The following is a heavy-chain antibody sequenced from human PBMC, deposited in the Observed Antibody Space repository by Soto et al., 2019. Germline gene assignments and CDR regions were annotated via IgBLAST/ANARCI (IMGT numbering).Heavy chain of an antibody. Sequence: QVPLVQSGADVKKPGASVRVSCKASGYTFTDYGITWVRQAPGQGLEWMGWISAKNGDTNLAQKFRGRVTLTTDTSTGTAYMDLRSLPPDDTAVYYCARDPPETPSDYWGQGTLVTVSS. J-gene: IGHJ4*02. CDR2: ISAKNGDT. CDR3: ARDPPETPSDY. CDR1: GYTFTDYG. V-gene: IGHV1-18*01.